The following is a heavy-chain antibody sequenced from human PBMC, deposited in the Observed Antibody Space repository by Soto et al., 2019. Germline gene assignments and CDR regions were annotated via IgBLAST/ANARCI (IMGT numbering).Heavy chain of an antibody. CDR1: GFTFTSSS. Sequence: SVKVSCKASGFTFTSSSVQWVLQARGQRLEWIGWIVVGSGNTNYAQKFQERVTITRDMSTSTAYMELSSLRSEDTAVYYCAAVRRWNYCDYWGQGTLVTVSS. D-gene: IGHD2-15*01. CDR2: IVVGSGNT. V-gene: IGHV1-58*01. CDR3: AAVRRWNYCDY. J-gene: IGHJ4*02.